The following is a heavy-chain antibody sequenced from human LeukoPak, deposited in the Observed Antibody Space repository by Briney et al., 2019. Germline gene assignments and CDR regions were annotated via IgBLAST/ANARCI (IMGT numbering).Heavy chain of an antibody. J-gene: IGHJ4*02. CDR1: GFTFSAYW. CDR2: INSDGSTT. Sequence: GGSLRLSCEASGFTFSAYWMHWVRQAPGKGLVWVSRINSDGSTTSYADSVKGRFTISRDSAKNTLYLQMNSLRAGDTAVYFCARSPHDYWGQGTLVTVSS. CDR3: ARSPHDY. V-gene: IGHV3-74*01.